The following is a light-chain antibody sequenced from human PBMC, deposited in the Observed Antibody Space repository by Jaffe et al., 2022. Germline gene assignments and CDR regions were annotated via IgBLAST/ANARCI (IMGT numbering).Light chain of an antibody. Sequence: IQMTQSPSRVSASIGDRVTITCRASQDLSGWLAWYQQKSGNAPKLLISATSALQSGVPSRFSGSGSGTDYSLTINSLQTEDVATYFCQETSTFPITFGQGTRLEIK. CDR2: ATS. CDR3: QETSTFPIT. J-gene: IGKJ5*01. V-gene: IGKV1D-12*01. CDR1: QDLSGW.